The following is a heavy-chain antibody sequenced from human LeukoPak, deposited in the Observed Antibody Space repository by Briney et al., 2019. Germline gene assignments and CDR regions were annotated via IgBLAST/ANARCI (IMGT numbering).Heavy chain of an antibody. J-gene: IGHJ4*02. V-gene: IGHV1-69*13. CDR2: IIPIFGTA. Sequence: SVKVPCKASAGTFSSYAISWVRQAPGQGLEWMGGIIPIFGTANYAQKFQGRVTITADESTSTAYMELSSLRSEDTAVYYCARAPMIVVVTHTDPPDFDYWGQGTLVTVSS. D-gene: IGHD3-22*01. CDR1: AGTFSSYA. CDR3: ARAPMIVVVTHTDPPDFDY.